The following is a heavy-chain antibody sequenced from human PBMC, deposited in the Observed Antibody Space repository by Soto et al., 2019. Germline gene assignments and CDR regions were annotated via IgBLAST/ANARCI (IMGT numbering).Heavy chain of an antibody. Sequence: QVQLQESGPGLVKPSETLSLSCTVSGGSISSYYWSWFRQSPGKRMEWIGYVHHSWGSSYNPSLQSRVAISLATSKSQFSLKLTAVTAKDTAVYYCARQGFGPLHGLVEVWGKGTTVTVSS. J-gene: IGHJ6*04. CDR1: GGSISSYY. V-gene: IGHV4-59*08. CDR3: ARQGFGPLHGLVEV. CDR2: VHHSWGS. D-gene: IGHD3-10*01.